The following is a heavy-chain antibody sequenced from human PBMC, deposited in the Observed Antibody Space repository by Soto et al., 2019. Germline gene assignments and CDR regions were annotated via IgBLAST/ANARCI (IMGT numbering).Heavy chain of an antibody. D-gene: IGHD2-2*01. CDR1: GFTFSNYA. Sequence: EVQLLESGGGLVQPGGSLRLSCAASGFTFSNYAMSWVRQAPGKGLEWVSAISGSGASTYYADSVKGRFTISRDNSKNTLYLQMHSLRAEDTAVYYCAKEYCASTSCNFDHWGPGTLFTVSS. CDR2: ISGSGAST. V-gene: IGHV3-23*01. J-gene: IGHJ4*02. CDR3: AKEYCASTSCNFDH.